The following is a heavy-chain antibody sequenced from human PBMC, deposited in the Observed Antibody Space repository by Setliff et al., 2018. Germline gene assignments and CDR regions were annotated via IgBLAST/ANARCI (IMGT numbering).Heavy chain of an antibody. CDR3: ARGGGSVLPNYYYFNYMDV. CDR2: INHSGST. V-gene: IGHV4-34*01. D-gene: IGHD2-15*01. Sequence: LSLTCAVYGGSFSGYYWSWIRQPPGKGLEWIGEINHSGSTNYNQSLKSRVTLPVDTSKNQFSLQLTSVTAADTAIYYCARGGGSVLPNYYYFNYMDVWGKGTTVTVSS. CDR1: GGSFSGYY. J-gene: IGHJ6*03.